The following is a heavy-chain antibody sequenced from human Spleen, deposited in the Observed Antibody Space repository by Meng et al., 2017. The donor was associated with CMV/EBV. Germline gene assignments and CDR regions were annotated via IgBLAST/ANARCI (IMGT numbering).Heavy chain of an antibody. CDR2: ISAYTGNT. V-gene: IGHV1-18*01. Sequence: ASVKVSCKDSGYTFSRYGISWVRQAPGQGLEWMGWISAYTGNTKYAQKLQGRVTMTTDTSTGTAYMEVRSLKSDDTALYYCARGAVELERGDYYGMDVWGQGTTVTVSS. CDR1: GYTFSRYG. D-gene: IGHD1-1*01. CDR3: ARGAVELERGDYYGMDV. J-gene: IGHJ6*02.